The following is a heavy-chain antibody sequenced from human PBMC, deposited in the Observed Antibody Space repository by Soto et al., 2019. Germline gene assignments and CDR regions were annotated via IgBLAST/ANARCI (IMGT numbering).Heavy chain of an antibody. CDR1: GFTFSSYW. CDR2: IKQDGSEK. J-gene: IGHJ6*02. V-gene: IGHV3-7*04. Sequence: PGGSLRLSCAASGFTFSSYWMSWVRQAPGKGLEWVANIKQDGSEKYYVDSVKGRFTISRDNAKNSLYLQMNSLRAEDTAVYYCARGTGLSTNYYYYYGMDVWGQGTTVTVSS. CDR3: ARGTGLSTNYYYYYGMDV. D-gene: IGHD3-16*02.